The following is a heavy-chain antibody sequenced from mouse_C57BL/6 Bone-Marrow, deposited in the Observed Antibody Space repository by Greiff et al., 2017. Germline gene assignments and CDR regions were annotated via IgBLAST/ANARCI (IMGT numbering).Heavy chain of an antibody. CDR3: ARGGYYVLYYYAMDF. Sequence: VQLQQPGAELVKPGASVKMSCKASGSTFTSYWITWVKQRPGQGLEWIGDIYPGSGSTNYNEKFKSKATLTVDTSSSTAYMQLSSLTSEDSAVYCCARGGYYVLYYYAMDFGGQGTSGTGAS. D-gene: IGHD2-3*01. V-gene: IGHV1-55*01. J-gene: IGHJ4*01. CDR2: IYPGSGST. CDR1: GSTFTSYW.